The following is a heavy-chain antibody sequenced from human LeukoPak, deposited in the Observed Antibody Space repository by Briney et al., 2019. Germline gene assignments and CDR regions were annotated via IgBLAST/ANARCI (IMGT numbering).Heavy chain of an antibody. Sequence: PGRSLRLSCAASGFTFSSYAMHWVRRAPGKGLEWVAVISYDGSNKYYADSVKGRFTISRDNSKNTLYLQMNSLRAEDTAVYYCASESDSFDYWGQGTLVTVSS. CDR3: ASESDSFDY. CDR2: ISYDGSNK. D-gene: IGHD2-21*02. J-gene: IGHJ4*02. CDR1: GFTFSSYA. V-gene: IGHV3-30*04.